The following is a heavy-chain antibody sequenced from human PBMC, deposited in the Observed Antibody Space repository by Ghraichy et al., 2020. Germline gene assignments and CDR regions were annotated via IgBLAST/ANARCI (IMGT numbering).Heavy chain of an antibody. Sequence: LSLTCDVSGGSISSGDYYWSWVRQSPGKGLEWIGYIYNSGSTYYNPSLNSRVTMSLDTSQNQFSLNLISVAAPDTAVYYCARGPGYRYGPLGDWGQGTLVTVSS. V-gene: IGHV4-30-4*01. D-gene: IGHD5-18*01. J-gene: IGHJ4*02. CDR3: ARGPGYRYGPLGD. CDR2: IYNSGST. CDR1: GGSISSGDYY.